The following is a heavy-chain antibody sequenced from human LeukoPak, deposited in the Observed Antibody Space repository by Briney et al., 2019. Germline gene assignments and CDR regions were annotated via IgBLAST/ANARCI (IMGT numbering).Heavy chain of an antibody. D-gene: IGHD4-17*01. CDR2: IYYSGST. Sequence: SETLSLTCTVSGGSISSYYWSWIRQPPGKGLEWIGYIYYSGSTNYNPSLKSRVTISVDTSKNQFSLKLSSVTAADTAVYYCARFTPGDYVFDYWGQGALVTVSS. J-gene: IGHJ4*02. V-gene: IGHV4-59*08. CDR3: ARFTPGDYVFDY. CDR1: GGSISSYY.